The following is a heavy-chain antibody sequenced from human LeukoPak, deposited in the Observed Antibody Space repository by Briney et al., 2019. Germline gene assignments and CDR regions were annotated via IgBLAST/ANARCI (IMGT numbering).Heavy chain of an antibody. CDR1: GFTFSSYG. V-gene: IGHV3-33*01. Sequence: GGSLRLSCAASGFTFSSYGMHWVRQAPGKGLEWVAVIWYDGSNKYYADSVKGRFTISRDNSKNTLYLQMNSLRAEDTAVYYCARDRYDYVWGSYRAAFDIWGQGTMVTVSS. D-gene: IGHD3-16*01. CDR2: IWYDGSNK. J-gene: IGHJ3*02. CDR3: ARDRYDYVWGSYRAAFDI.